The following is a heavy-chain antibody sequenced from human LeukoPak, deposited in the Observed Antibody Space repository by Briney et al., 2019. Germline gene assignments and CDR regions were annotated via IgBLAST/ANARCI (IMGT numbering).Heavy chain of an antibody. J-gene: IGHJ1*01. Sequence: GGSLRLSCAVSGFTFSNYAMSWVRQTPGKGLEWISYISHDGSTAYYADSVKGRFTISRDNAKNSLYLQMNSLRAEDTAVYYCARTPGYCSGGNCCRYFQNWGQGTLVTVSS. CDR2: ISHDGSTA. D-gene: IGHD2-15*01. CDR1: GFTFSNYA. V-gene: IGHV3-48*01. CDR3: ARTPGYCSGGNCCRYFQN.